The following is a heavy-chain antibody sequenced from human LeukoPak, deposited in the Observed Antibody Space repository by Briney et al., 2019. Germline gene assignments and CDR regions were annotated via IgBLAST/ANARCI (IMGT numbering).Heavy chain of an antibody. V-gene: IGHV3-30*18. D-gene: IGHD3-3*01. CDR1: GFTFSNYG. CDR3: AKDSSQYYDLWSGYYSSYYYGMDV. CDR2: ISYDGGNK. J-gene: IGHJ6*02. Sequence: GGSLRLSCAASGFTFSNYGIHWVRQAPGKGLQWVAVISYDGGNKHYADSVKGRFTISRDNSKSTLYLQMNSLRGEDTAVYYCAKDSSQYYDLWSGYYSSYYYGMDVWGQGTTVTVSS.